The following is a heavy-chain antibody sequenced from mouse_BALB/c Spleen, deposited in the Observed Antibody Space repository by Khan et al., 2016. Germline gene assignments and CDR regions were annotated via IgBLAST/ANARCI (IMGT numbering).Heavy chain of an antibody. CDR3: TRPFTTNNYYAMDD. J-gene: IGHJ4*01. CDR1: GFTFSNYW. D-gene: IGHD1-1*01. CDR2: IRLKSNNYAT. Sequence: EVQLQESGGGLVQPGGSMKLSCVVSGFTFSNYWMNWVRQSPEKGLEWVAEIRLKSNNYATHYAESVKGRFTISRDDSKNSVYLQMNNLIAEDTGIYYCTRPFTTNNYYAMDDWGQGTSVTVS. V-gene: IGHV6-6*02.